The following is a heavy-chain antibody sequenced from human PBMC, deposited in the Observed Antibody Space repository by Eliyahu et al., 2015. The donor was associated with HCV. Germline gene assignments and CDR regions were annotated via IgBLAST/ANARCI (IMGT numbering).Heavy chain of an antibody. V-gene: IGHV2-5*02. CDR2: IYWDDDK. D-gene: IGHD5-24*01. Sequence: QITLKESGPTLVKPTQTLTLTCTFPGFSLXTSGXGVGWIRQPPGKALEWLAVIYWDDDKRYSPSLKSRLTISKDTSKNQVVLRMINMDPVDTATYYCAHNGDGYNLFDYWGQGTLVTVSS. CDR3: AHNGDGYNLFDY. J-gene: IGHJ4*02. CDR1: GFSLXTSGXG.